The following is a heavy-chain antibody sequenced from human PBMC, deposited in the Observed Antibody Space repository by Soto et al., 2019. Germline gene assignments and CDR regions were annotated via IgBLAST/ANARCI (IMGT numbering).Heavy chain of an antibody. CDR2: IDPSDSYT. Sequence: PGESLKISCKGSGYSFTSYWISWVRQMPGKGLEWMGRIDPSDSYTNYSPSFQGHVTISADKSISTAYLQWSSLKASDTAMYYCPRQEGDYYYYGMDVWGQGTTVTISS. CDR1: GYSFTSYW. CDR3: PRQEGDYYYYGMDV. J-gene: IGHJ6*02. V-gene: IGHV5-10-1*01.